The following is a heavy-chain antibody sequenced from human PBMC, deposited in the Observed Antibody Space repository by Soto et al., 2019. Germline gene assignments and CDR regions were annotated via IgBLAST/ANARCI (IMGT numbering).Heavy chain of an antibody. CDR1: GGSISSYY. Sequence: PSETLSLTCTVSGGSISSYYWSWIRQPPGKGLEWIGYIYYSGSTNYNPSLKSRVTISVDTSKNQFSLKLSSVTAADTAVYYCARGVHSITMVVGPYYFDYWGQGTLVTVSS. CDR3: ARGVHSITMVVGPYYFDY. CDR2: IYYSGST. J-gene: IGHJ4*02. V-gene: IGHV4-59*12. D-gene: IGHD2-15*01.